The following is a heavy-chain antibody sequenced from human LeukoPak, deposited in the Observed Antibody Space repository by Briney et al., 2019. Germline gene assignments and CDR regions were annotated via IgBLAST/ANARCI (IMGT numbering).Heavy chain of an antibody. CDR3: AREAPRIAVAGAFDI. D-gene: IGHD6-19*01. J-gene: IGHJ3*02. CDR1: GFTFSSYS. V-gene: IGHV3-21*01. CDR2: ISSSSSYI. Sequence: PGGSLRLSCAASGFTFSSYSMNWVRQAPGKGLEWVSSISSSSSYIYYADSGKGRFTISRDNAKNSLYLQMNSLRAEDTAVYYCAREAPRIAVAGAFDIWGQGTMVTVSS.